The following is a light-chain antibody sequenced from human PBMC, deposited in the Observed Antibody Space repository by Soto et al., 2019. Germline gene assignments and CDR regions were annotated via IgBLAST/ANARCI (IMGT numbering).Light chain of an antibody. CDR3: QQYLDSRPT. CDR1: ESVDRKY. CDR2: GAA. V-gene: IGKV3-20*01. Sequence: EIVLTQSPGTLSLSPGERATLSCRATESVDRKYLACYKQKPGQAPRLLIYGAASRATGTPDRFSGSGSGTDFILTISRLDPEESAVYYCQQYLDSRPTFGQGTTVEV. J-gene: IGKJ1*01.